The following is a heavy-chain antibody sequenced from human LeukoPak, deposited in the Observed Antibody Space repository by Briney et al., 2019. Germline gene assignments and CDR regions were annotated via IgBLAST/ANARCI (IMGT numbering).Heavy chain of an antibody. J-gene: IGHJ4*02. CDR2: INPNSGGT. CDR1: GYTFTGYY. CDR3: ASIYSSGYETDY. Sequence: GASVKVSCXASGYTFTGYYMHWVRRAPGQGLEWMGWINPNSGGTNYAQKFQGRVTMTRDTSISTAYMELSRLRSDDTAVYYCASIYSSGYETDYWGQGTLVTVSS. D-gene: IGHD3-22*01. V-gene: IGHV1-2*02.